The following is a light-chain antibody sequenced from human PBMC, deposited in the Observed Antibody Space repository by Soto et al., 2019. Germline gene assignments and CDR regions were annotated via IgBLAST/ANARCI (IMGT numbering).Light chain of an antibody. CDR1: QDISSY. CDR2: SAS. Sequence: DIPLTQSPSFLSASVGARVTITCRASQDISSYLAWYQQRPGKVPRFLTHSASTLQSGGPSKLRATRSGTTFTLTISSLQPEDIATYYCQQLNRFSRTFGQGTKVEV. J-gene: IGKJ1*01. CDR3: QQLNRFSRT. V-gene: IGKV1-9*01.